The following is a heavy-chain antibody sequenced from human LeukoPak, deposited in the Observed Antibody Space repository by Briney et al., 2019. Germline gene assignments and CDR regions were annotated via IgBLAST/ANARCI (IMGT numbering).Heavy chain of an antibody. J-gene: IGHJ4*02. D-gene: IGHD3-22*01. Sequence: KASETLSLTCTVSGGSISSYYWSWIRQPPGKGLEWIGYIYYSGGTNYNPSLKSRVTISVDTSKNQFSLKLSSVTAADTAVYYCARYTYYYDSSGYAYYFDYWGQGTLVTVSS. V-gene: IGHV4-59*01. CDR1: GGSISSYY. CDR3: ARYTYYYDSSGYAYYFDY. CDR2: IYYSGGT.